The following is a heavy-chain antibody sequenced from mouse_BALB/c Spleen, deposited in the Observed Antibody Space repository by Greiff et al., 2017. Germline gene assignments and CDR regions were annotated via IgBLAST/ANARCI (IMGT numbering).Heavy chain of an antibody. CDR2: IWAGEST. D-gene: IGHD2-10*02. CDR1: GFSLTSYG. CDR3: ARDKYGNYVDY. J-gene: IGHJ2*01. V-gene: IGHV2-9*02. Sequence: VKLMESGPGLVAPSQSLSITCTVSGFSLTSYGVHWVRQPPGKGLEWLGVIWAGESTNYNSALMSRLSISKDNSKSQVFLKMNSLQTDDTAMYYCARDKYGNYVDYWGQGTTLTVSS.